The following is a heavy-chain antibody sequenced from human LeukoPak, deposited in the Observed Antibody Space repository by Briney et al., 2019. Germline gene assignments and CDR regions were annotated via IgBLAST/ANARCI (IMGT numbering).Heavy chain of an antibody. CDR3: TRGSSGRRDN. Sequence: ASVKVSCKASGYTFTSCDINWVRQATGQGLEWMGWRNPNSGNTGYGQSFQGRITMTRDISIGTAYMELSNLTSEDTAIYYCTRGSSGRRDNWGQGTLVTVS. CDR2: RNPNSGNT. J-gene: IGHJ4*02. V-gene: IGHV1-8*01. D-gene: IGHD6-19*01. CDR1: GYTFTSCD.